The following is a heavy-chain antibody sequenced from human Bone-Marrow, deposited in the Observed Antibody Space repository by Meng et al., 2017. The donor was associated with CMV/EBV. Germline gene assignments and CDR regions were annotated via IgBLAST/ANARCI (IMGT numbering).Heavy chain of an antibody. Sequence: ASVKVSCKASGYSFTDFGVSWVRQAPGRGLEWMGWISAYNGQKNYAQKFQGRVTMTTDTSTNTAYMDLRSLRSDDTAVYYCVRDLGSTPAIFFDYWGQGTLVTVSS. D-gene: IGHD4-23*01. J-gene: IGHJ4*02. V-gene: IGHV1-18*01. CDR2: ISAYNGQK. CDR1: GYSFTDFG. CDR3: VRDLGSTPAIFFDY.